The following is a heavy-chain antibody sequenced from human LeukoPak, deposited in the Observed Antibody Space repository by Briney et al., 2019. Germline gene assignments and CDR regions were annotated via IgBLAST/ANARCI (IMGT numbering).Heavy chain of an antibody. CDR1: GFTFINYA. CDR2: ISYDGGNK. V-gene: IGHV3-30-3*01. CDR3: ARGRHGGYFLDPFDI. J-gene: IGHJ3*02. Sequence: PGGSLRLSCAVSGFTFINYAMHWVRQAPGKGLEWVAVISYDGGNKYYVDSVKGRFTISRDNSKNTLYLQMNSLRAEDTAVYYCARGRHGGYFLDPFDIWGQGTMVHVSS. D-gene: IGHD3-22*01.